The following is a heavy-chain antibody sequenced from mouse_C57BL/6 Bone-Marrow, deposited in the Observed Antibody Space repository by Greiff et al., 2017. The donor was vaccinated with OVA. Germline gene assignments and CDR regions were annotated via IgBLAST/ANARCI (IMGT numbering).Heavy chain of an antibody. D-gene: IGHD1-3*01. CDR3: AKWRMGFDY. V-gene: IGHV5-17*01. CDR1: GFTFSDCG. J-gene: IGHJ2*01. Sequence: EVMLVESGGGLVKPGGSLKLSCAASGFTFSDCGMHWVRQAPEKGLEWVAYISSGSSTIYYADTVKGRFTISRDNAKNTLFLQMTSLRSEDTAMYYCAKWRMGFDYWGQGTTLTVSS. CDR2: ISSGSSTI.